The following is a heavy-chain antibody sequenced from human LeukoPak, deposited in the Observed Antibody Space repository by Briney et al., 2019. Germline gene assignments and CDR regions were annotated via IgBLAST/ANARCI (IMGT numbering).Heavy chain of an antibody. V-gene: IGHV4-4*02. Sequence: SGTLSLTCAVSGGSISSSNWWSWVRQPPGKGPEWIGEIYHSGSTNYNPSLKSRVTISVDKSKNQFSLKLTSVTAADTAAYYCARQGDSGWYYFDYWGQGTLVTVSS. CDR3: ARQGDSGWYYFDY. J-gene: IGHJ4*02. D-gene: IGHD6-19*01. CDR1: GGSISSSNW. CDR2: IYHSGST.